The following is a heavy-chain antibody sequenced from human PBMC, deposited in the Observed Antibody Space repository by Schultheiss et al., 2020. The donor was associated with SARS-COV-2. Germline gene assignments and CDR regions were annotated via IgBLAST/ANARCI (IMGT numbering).Heavy chain of an antibody. Sequence: SETLSLTCTVSGGSISSYYWSWIRQSPGKGLEWIGYVYYSGNTHYNPSLESRVTMSVDTSKNQFSLKFSSVTAADTAVYYCARHLYGSGRFEDYWGQGTLVTVSS. V-gene: IGHV4-59*08. CDR1: GGSISSYY. D-gene: IGHD3-10*01. CDR2: VYYSGNT. J-gene: IGHJ4*02. CDR3: ARHLYGSGRFEDY.